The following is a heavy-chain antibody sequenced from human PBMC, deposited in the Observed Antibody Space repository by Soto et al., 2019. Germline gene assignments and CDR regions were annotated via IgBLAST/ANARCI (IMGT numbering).Heavy chain of an antibody. D-gene: IGHD6-6*01. CDR2: IKQDGSEK. CDR1: VFTVSIYW. V-gene: IGHV3-7*01. CDR3: ARGERRQLVYYYYGMDV. Sequence: LRVSCASPVFTVSIYWMSWVRQSPGKGLEWVANIKQDGSEKYYVDSVKGRFTISGDNAKNSLYLQMNSLRAEDTAAYYCARGERRQLVYYYYGMDVWGQGTTVTVSS. J-gene: IGHJ6*02.